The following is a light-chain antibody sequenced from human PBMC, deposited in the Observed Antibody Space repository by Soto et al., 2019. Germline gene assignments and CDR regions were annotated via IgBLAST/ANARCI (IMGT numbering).Light chain of an antibody. J-gene: IGKJ1*01. CDR3: QQRSDWPRT. V-gene: IGKV3-11*01. CDR1: QTIGRNY. CDR2: DAS. Sequence: EIVLTQSPGTLSLSPGETATLSCRASQTIGRNYLAWYQQKPGQAPRLLIYDASNRATGIPARFSGSGSGTDFSLTISSLEPEDFAVYYCQQRSDWPRTFGQGTKVDI.